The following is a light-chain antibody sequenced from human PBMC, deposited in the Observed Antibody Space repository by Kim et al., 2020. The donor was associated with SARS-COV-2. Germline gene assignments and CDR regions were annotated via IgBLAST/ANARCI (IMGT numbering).Light chain of an antibody. CDR1: NIGSKT. V-gene: IGLV3-21*04. CDR3: QVWDSSSDHWV. CDR2: YDS. Sequence: APGRTARITCGGNNIGSKTVHWYQRKPGQAPVLVIYYDSDRPSGIPERFSGSHSGNTATLNISRVEAGDEADYYCQVWDSSSDHWVFGGGTQLTVL. J-gene: IGLJ3*02.